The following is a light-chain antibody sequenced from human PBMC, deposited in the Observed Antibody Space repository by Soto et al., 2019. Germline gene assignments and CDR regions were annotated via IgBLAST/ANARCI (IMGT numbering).Light chain of an antibody. Sequence: DIQMTQSPSTLSASVGDRVTITCRASQTISSFLAWYQHKPGEAPKLLIAEASNLESGVPSRFSGSGSGTEFTLTISRLQPDDVATYYCQHYISFPWTLGQGTKVDTK. CDR1: QTISSF. CDR2: EAS. J-gene: IGKJ1*01. CDR3: QHYISFPWT. V-gene: IGKV1-5*01.